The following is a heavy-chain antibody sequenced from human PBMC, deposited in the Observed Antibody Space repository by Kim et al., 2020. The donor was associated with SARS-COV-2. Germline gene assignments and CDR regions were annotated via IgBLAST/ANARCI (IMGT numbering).Heavy chain of an antibody. Sequence: GGSLRLSCAASGFTFSSYSMNWVRQAPGKGLEWVSSISSSSYIYYADSVKGRFTISRDNAKNSLYLQMNSLRAEDTAVYYCARSIPIAVAGIPRLYFDYWGQGTLVTVSS. J-gene: IGHJ4*02. CDR1: GFTFSSYS. D-gene: IGHD6-19*01. CDR3: ARSIPIAVAGIPRLYFDY. CDR2: ISSSSYI. V-gene: IGHV3-21*01.